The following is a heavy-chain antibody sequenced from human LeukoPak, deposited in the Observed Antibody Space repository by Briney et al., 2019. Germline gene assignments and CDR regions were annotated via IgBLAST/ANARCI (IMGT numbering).Heavy chain of an antibody. CDR3: ARIPIVLITSGGY. V-gene: IGHV3-53*01. CDR1: GFTFSSYW. CDR2: IYSDGST. J-gene: IGHJ4*02. Sequence: GGSLRLSCVASGFTFSSYWMHWVRRDPRKGLEWLSVIYSDGSTYYADSVKGRFTISRDNSKNTLYLQMNSLRAEDTAVYYCARIPIVLITSGGYWGQGTLVTVSS. D-gene: IGHD3-22*01.